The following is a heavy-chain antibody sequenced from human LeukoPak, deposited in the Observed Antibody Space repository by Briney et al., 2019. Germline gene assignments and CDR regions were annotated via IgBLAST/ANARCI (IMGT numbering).Heavy chain of an antibody. CDR3: ATTAPDCDILTGYAS. CDR2: IIPIFGTV. J-gene: IGHJ5*02. D-gene: IGHD3-9*01. Sequence: SVKVSCKASGGTFSSYAISWVRQAPGQGLEWMGGIIPIFGTVNYAQKFQGRVTITADKSTSTAYMELSSLRSEDTAVYYCATTAPDCDILTGYASWGQGTLVTVSS. V-gene: IGHV1-69*06. CDR1: GGTFSSYA.